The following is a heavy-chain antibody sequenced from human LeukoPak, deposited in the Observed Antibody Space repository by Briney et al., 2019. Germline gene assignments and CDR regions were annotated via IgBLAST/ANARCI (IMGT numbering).Heavy chain of an antibody. CDR1: GCALRTGGVG. CDR2: IYRDDDK. J-gene: IGHJ4*02. Sequence: ESGPTLLKPAPTLTLTCTFAGCALRTGGVGVGWIRQPPAKALEWLRLIYRDDDKRYSPSLKSRLTHTKDTYKNQVVLTMTNMDPVDTATYYCAHGDPNSGSCTNWGQGTLVTVSS. CDR3: AHGDPNSGSCTN. D-gene: IGHD1-26*01. V-gene: IGHV2-5*02.